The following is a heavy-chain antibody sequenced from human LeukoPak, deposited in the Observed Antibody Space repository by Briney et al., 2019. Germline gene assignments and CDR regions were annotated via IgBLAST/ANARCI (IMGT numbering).Heavy chain of an antibody. CDR2: IIPIFGTA. CDR3: ARPQEEDGYNYNWAFDY. CDR1: GGTFSSYA. V-gene: IGHV1-69*05. J-gene: IGHJ4*02. Sequence: ASVKVSCKASGGTFSSYAISWVRQAPGQGLEWMGGIIPIFGTANYAQKFQGRVTMTTDTSTTTAYMELRSLRSDDTAVYYCARPQEEDGYNYNWAFDYWGQGTLVTVSS. D-gene: IGHD5-24*01.